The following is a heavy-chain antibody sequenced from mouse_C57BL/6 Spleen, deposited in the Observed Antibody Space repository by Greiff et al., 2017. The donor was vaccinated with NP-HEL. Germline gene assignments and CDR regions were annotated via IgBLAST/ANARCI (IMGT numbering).Heavy chain of an antibody. V-gene: IGHV1-69*01. CDR3: ARGTTVVATRAWFAY. D-gene: IGHD1-1*01. Sequence: QVQLQQPGAELVMPGASVKLSCKASGYTFTSYWMHWVKQRPGQGLEWIGEIDPSDSYTNYNQKFTGKSTLTVDKSSSTAYMQISSLTSEDSAVYYCARGTTVVATRAWFAYWGQGTLVTVSA. CDR2: IDPSDSYT. J-gene: IGHJ3*01. CDR1: GYTFTSYW.